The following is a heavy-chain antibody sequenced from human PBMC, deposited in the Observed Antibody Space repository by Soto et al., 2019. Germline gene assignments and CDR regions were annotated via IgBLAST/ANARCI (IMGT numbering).Heavy chain of an antibody. CDR2: IIPILGIA. CDR3: ARDPGDYTFDY. CDR1: GYTFTSYA. Sequence: GASVKVSCKASGYTFTSYAMHWVRQAPGQRLEWMGRIIPILGIANYAQKFQGRVTITADKSTSTAYMELSSLRSEDTAVYYCARDPGDYTFDYWGQGTLVTVSS. D-gene: IGHD4-17*01. J-gene: IGHJ4*02. V-gene: IGHV1-69*04.